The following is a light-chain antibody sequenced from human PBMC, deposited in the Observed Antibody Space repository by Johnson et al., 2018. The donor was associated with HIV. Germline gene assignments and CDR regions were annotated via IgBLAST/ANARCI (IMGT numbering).Light chain of an antibody. V-gene: IGLV1-51*02. CDR3: GTWDSSLSAEV. Sequence: QSVLTQPPSVSAAPGQKVTISCSGSSSNIGNNYVSWYQQLPGTAPKLLIYENNKRPSGIPDRFSGSKSGTSATLGITGLQTGDEADYYCGTWDSSLSAEVVGTGTKFTVL. CDR2: ENN. J-gene: IGLJ1*01. CDR1: SSNIGNNY.